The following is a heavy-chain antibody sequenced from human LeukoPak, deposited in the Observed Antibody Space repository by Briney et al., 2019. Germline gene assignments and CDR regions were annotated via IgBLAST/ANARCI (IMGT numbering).Heavy chain of an antibody. CDR2: ISGTGGTT. Sequence: QTGGPLRLSCAVSGFTFSSFGMTWVRQAPGKGLEWVSVISGTGGTTDYADSVKGRFTISRDNSKNTLYLQMNSLRAEDTAVYYCAKDLSSNYYYYYGMDVWGQGTTVTVSS. V-gene: IGHV3-23*01. CDR3: AKDLSSNYYYYYGMDV. J-gene: IGHJ6*02. CDR1: GFTFSSFG. D-gene: IGHD4-11*01.